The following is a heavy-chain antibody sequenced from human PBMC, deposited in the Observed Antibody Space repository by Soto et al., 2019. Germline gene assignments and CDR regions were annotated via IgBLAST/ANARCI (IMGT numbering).Heavy chain of an antibody. D-gene: IGHD2-2*01. CDR3: ARDPSGYCSSTSCYRSAFDI. J-gene: IGHJ3*02. CDR1: GFTFSSYA. Sequence: QVQLVESGGGVVQPGRSLRLSCAASGFTFSSYAMHWVRQAPGKGLEWVAVISYDGSNKYYADSVKGRFTISRDNSKNPLYLQMNSLRAEDTAVYYCARDPSGYCSSTSCYRSAFDIWGQGTMVTVSS. V-gene: IGHV3-30-3*01. CDR2: ISYDGSNK.